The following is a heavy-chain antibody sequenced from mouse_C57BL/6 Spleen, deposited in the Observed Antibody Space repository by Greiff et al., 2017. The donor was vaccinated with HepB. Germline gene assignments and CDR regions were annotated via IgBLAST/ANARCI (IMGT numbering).Heavy chain of an antibody. D-gene: IGHD1-1*01. CDR2: ISGGGGNT. Sequence: EVQLVESGGGLVKPGGSLKLSCAASGFTFSSYTMSWVRQTPEKRLEWVATISGGGGNTYYPDSVKGRFTISRDNAKNTLYLQMSSLRSEDTALYYCARQYYGSSYPFAYWGQGTLVTVSA. CDR3: ARQYYGSSYPFAY. CDR1: GFTFSSYT. J-gene: IGHJ3*01. V-gene: IGHV5-9*01.